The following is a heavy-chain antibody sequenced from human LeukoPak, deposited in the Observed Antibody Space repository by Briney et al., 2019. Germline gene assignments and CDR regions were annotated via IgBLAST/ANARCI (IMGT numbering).Heavy chain of an antibody. Sequence: SETLSLTCTVSGGSISGSYWSWIRQPPGKGLEWIAYMYNSGSTNYNPSLKSRVTISIDTSKNQFSLKLSSLTAADTAIYYCARSIESYGDYGYWGQGILVTVSS. CDR3: ARSIESYGDYGY. CDR1: GGSISGSY. CDR2: MYNSGST. D-gene: IGHD4-17*01. J-gene: IGHJ4*02. V-gene: IGHV4-59*01.